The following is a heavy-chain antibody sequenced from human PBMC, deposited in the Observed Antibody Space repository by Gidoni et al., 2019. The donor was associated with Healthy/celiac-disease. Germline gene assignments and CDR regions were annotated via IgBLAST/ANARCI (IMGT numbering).Heavy chain of an antibody. D-gene: IGHD3-3*01. J-gene: IGHJ4*02. CDR2: IYSGGST. V-gene: IGHV3-53*02. Sequence: EVQLVETGGGLIQPGGSLRLSCAASGFTVSSNYMSWVRQAPGKGLEWVSVIYSGGSTYYADSVKGRFTISRDNSKNTLYLQMNSLRAEDTAVYYCARGSYYDFWSGYLDYWGQGTLVTVSS. CDR3: ARGSYYDFWSGYLDY. CDR1: GFTVSSNY.